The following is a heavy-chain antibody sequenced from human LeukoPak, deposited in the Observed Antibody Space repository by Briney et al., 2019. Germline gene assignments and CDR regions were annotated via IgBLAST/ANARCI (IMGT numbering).Heavy chain of an antibody. V-gene: IGHV1-2*06. CDR1: GYTFTGYY. CDR3: ARGAAHYGSGSYCSPTAYYFDY. J-gene: IGHJ4*02. CDR2: INPNSGGT. Sequence: ASVKVSCKASGYTFTGYYMHWVRQAPGQGLEWMGRINPNSGGTNYAQKFQGRVTMTRDTSISTAYMELSRLRSDDTAVYYCARGAAHYGSGSYCSPTAYYFDYWGQGTLVTVSS. D-gene: IGHD3-10*01.